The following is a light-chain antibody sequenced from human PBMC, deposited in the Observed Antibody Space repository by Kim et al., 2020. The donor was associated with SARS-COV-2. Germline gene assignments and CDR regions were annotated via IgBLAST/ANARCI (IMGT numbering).Light chain of an antibody. CDR3: QKYNGAPWT. Sequence: ASLGDRVTSPCRASQGISINVAWYQQKPGVVPKLLIYDASALLSGVPSRFSGSGSGTDFTLTISSLQPEDVAAYYCQKYNGAPWTFGQGTKVEIK. CDR1: QGISIN. CDR2: DAS. V-gene: IGKV1-27*01. J-gene: IGKJ1*01.